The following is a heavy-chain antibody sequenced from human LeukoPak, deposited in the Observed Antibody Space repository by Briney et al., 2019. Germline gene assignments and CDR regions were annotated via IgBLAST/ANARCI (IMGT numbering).Heavy chain of an antibody. V-gene: IGHV1-69*13. Sequence: SVKVSCKASGGTFSSYAISWVRQAPGQGLEWMGGIIPIFGTANYAQKFQGRVTITADESTSTAYMELSSLRSEDTGVYYCARAPKDSYGPDSVYFDYWGQGTLVTVSS. CDR1: GGTFSSYA. J-gene: IGHJ4*02. CDR2: IIPIFGTA. CDR3: ARAPKDSYGPDSVYFDY. D-gene: IGHD5-18*01.